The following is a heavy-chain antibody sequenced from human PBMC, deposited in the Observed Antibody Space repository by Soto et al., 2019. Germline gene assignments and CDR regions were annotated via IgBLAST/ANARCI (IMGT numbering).Heavy chain of an antibody. D-gene: IGHD2-8*01. J-gene: IGHJ4*02. V-gene: IGHV3-11*01. CDR2: ISSSGSTI. CDR1: GFTFSDYY. Sequence: GGSLRLSCAASGFTFSDYYMSWIRQAPGKGLEWVSYISSSGSTIYYADSMKGRFTISRDNAKNSLYLQMNSLRAEDTAMYYCARAPRGIVLMIYATDWGPGTLVTVSS. CDR3: ARAPRGIVLMIYATD.